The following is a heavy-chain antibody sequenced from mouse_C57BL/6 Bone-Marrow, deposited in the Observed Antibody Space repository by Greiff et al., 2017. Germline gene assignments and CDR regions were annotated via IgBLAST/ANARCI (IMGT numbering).Heavy chain of an antibody. V-gene: IGHV14-4*01. J-gene: IGHJ1*03. CDR3: TTERYVDV. CDR2: IDPENGDT. Sequence: EVQLVESGAELVRPGASVKLSCTASGFNIKDDYMHWVKQRPEQGLEWIGWIDPENGDTEYASKFQGKATITADTSSNTAYLQLSSLTSEDTAVYYCTTERYVDVWGTGTTVTVSS. CDR1: GFNIKDDY.